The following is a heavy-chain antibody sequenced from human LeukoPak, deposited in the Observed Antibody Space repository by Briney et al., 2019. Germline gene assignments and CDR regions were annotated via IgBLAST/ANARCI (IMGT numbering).Heavy chain of an antibody. J-gene: IGHJ4*02. V-gene: IGHV1-2*02. Sequence: ASVKVSCKASGYTFTGYYMHWARQAPGQGLEWMGWINPNSGGTNYAQKFQGRVTMTRDTSISTAYMELSRLRSDDTAVYYCAGSISSDIVVVPAATGTSGYWGQGTLVTVSS. CDR3: AGSISSDIVVVPAATGTSGY. CDR1: GYTFTGYY. D-gene: IGHD2-2*01. CDR2: INPNSGGT.